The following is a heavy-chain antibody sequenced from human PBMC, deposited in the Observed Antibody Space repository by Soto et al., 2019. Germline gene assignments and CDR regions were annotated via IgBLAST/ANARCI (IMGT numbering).Heavy chain of an antibody. Sequence: HPGGSLRLSCAASGSTFSSYDMHWVRQATGKGLEWVSAIGTAGDTYYPGSVKGRFTISRENAKNSLYLQMNSLRAEDTAVYYCARVLRITMVRGAPEYYFDYWGQGTLVTVSS. CDR2: IGTAGDT. J-gene: IGHJ4*02. CDR3: ARVLRITMVRGAPEYYFDY. D-gene: IGHD3-10*01. CDR1: GSTFSSYD. V-gene: IGHV3-13*01.